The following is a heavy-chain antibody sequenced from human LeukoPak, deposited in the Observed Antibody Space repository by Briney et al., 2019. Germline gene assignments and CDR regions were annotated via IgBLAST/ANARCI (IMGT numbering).Heavy chain of an antibody. CDR1: GYTFIDYY. D-gene: IGHD3-3*02. CDR3: ASISHVWSGYYTENFDY. V-gene: IGHV1-2*02. J-gene: IGHJ4*02. Sequence: ASVKVSCKGSGYTFIDYYIHWVRQAPGKGLEWMGLIYLSSGDTNYAQKIQRRVTMTRDTSISTAYKELSRLRSDDTAVYYCASISHVWSGYYTENFDYWGQGTLVTDSS. CDR2: IYLSSGDT.